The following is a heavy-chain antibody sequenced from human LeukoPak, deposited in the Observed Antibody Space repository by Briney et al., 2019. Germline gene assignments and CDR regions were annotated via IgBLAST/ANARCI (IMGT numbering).Heavy chain of an antibody. Sequence: SETLSLTCAVYGGSFSGYYWSWIRQPPGKGPEWIGEINHSGSTNYNPSLKSRVTMSVDTSKNQFSLKLSSVTAADTAVYYCARDQGYSSGWYGNDAFDIWGQGTMVTVSS. CDR1: GGSFSGYY. CDR3: ARDQGYSSGWYGNDAFDI. CDR2: INHSGST. D-gene: IGHD6-19*01. V-gene: IGHV4-34*01. J-gene: IGHJ3*02.